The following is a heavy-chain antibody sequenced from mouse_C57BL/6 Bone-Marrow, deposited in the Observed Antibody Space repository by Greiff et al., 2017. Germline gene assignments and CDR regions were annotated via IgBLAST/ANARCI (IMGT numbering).Heavy chain of an antibody. CDR3: ARESTTVVAPFDY. J-gene: IGHJ2*01. V-gene: IGHV1-69*01. CDR2: IDPSDSDT. Sequence: VQLQQPGAELVMPGASVKLSCKASGYTFTSYWMHWVKQRPGQGLEWIGEIDPSDSDTNYNQKFKGKSTLTVDKSSSTAYMQLSSLTSEDSAVYYCARESTTVVAPFDYWGQGTTLTVSS. CDR1: GYTFTSYW. D-gene: IGHD1-1*01.